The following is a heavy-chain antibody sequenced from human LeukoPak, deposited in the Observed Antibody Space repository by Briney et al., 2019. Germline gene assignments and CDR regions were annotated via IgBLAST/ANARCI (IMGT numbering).Heavy chain of an antibody. CDR3: ARAKVHSYYYYMDV. D-gene: IGHD3-3*02. J-gene: IGHJ6*03. CDR1: GGSISSGSYY. Sequence: KPSETLSLTCTVSGGSISSGSYYWSWIRQPAGKGLEWIGRIYTSGSTNYNPSLKSRVTISVDTSKNQFSLKLSSVTAADTAVYYCARAKVHSYYYYMDVWGKGTTVTVSS. CDR2: IYTSGST. V-gene: IGHV4-61*02.